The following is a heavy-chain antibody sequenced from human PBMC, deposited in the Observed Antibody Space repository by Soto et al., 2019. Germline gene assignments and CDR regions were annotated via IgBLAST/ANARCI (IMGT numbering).Heavy chain of an antibody. CDR3: VADARVSETSYNAPKDYYYSAMDV. D-gene: IGHD3-10*01. V-gene: IGHV6-1*01. CDR1: GDSVSSNSAA. Sequence: SQTLSLTCAISGDSVSSNSAAWNWIRQSPSRGLEWLGRTYYRSRWYTDYAVSVKSRITINPDTSKNQFSLQLNSVTPEDTAVYYCVADARVSETSYNAPKDYYYSAMDVWGQGTTVTVSS. J-gene: IGHJ6*02. CDR2: TYYRSRWYT.